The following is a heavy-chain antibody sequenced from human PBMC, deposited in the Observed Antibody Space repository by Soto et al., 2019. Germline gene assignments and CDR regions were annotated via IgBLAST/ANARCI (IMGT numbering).Heavy chain of an antibody. D-gene: IGHD3-9*01. Sequence: ASVKVSRKASGYTFTSYGISWVRQAPGQGLEWMGWISAYNGNTNYAQKLQGRVTMTTDTSTSTAYLGLRSLRSDDTAVFYCAICLVGLGLTVYYSPPPPYFDYWGQGTLVTVSS. CDR3: AICLVGLGLTVYYSPPPPYFDY. CDR1: GYTFTSYG. CDR2: ISAYNGNT. J-gene: IGHJ4*02. V-gene: IGHV1-18*01.